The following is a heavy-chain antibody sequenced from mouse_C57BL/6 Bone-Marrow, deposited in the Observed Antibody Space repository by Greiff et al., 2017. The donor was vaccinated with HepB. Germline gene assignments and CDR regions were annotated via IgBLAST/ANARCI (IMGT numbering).Heavy chain of an antibody. CDR2: INPHNGGT. V-gene: IGHV1-19*01. CDR1: GYTFTDYY. CDR3: VRWLPIAMDY. J-gene: IGHJ4*01. D-gene: IGHD2-3*01. Sequence: DVKLQESGPVLVKPGASVKMSCKASGYTFTDYYMNWVKQSHGKSLEWIGVINPHNGGTSYNQKFKGKATLTVDKSSSTAYMELNSLTSEDSAVYYCVRWLPIAMDYWGQGTSVTVSS.